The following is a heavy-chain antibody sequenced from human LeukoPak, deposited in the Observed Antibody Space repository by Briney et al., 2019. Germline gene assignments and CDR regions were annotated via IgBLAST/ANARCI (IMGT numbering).Heavy chain of an antibody. D-gene: IGHD1-26*01. CDR1: GFTFSSYS. V-gene: IGHV3-21*01. Sequence: GGSLRLSCAASGFTFSSYSMNWGRQAPGKGLEWVSSIISSSSYIYYADSVKGRFTISRDNAKNSLYLQMNSLRAEDTAVYYCARDRALWELLTPGDFDYWGQGTLVTVSS. CDR2: IISSSSYI. CDR3: ARDRALWELLTPGDFDY. J-gene: IGHJ4*02.